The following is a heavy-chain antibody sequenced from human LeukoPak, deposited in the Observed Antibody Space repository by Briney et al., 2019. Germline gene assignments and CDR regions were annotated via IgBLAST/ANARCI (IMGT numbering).Heavy chain of an antibody. J-gene: IGHJ5*02. Sequence: PGGSLRLSCAASGFTFSSYRMSWVRQAPGKGLEWVANIKQDGSEKYYVDSVKGRFTISRDNAKNSLYLQMNSLRAEDTAVYYCVRESLLWLGELLRGFDAWGQGSLVTVSS. V-gene: IGHV3-7*03. CDR3: VRESLLWLGELLRGFDA. D-gene: IGHD3-10*01. CDR2: IKQDGSEK. CDR1: GFTFSSYR.